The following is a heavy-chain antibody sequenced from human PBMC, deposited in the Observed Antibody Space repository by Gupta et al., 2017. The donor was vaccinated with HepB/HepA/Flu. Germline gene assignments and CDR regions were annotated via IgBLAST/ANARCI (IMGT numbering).Heavy chain of an antibody. CDR2: TSGSGGTS. V-gene: IGHV3-23*01. CDR1: GFTFNDYA. CDR3: AKLAVRYCSGGNCYLDI. J-gene: IGHJ3*02. D-gene: IGHD2-15*01. Sequence: EVQLLESGGGLVQPGGSLRLSCAASGFTFNDYATLWVRQAPGKGLDWVSTTSGSGGTSNYADSVKGWFTISRDFSRDNSKNTLYLQMNSLRPEDTALYFCAKLAVRYCSGGNCYLDIWGQGTMVTVSS.